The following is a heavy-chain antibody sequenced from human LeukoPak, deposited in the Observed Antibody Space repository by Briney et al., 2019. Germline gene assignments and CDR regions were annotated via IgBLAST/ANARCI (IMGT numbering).Heavy chain of an antibody. J-gene: IGHJ4*02. CDR1: RPPISHYH. V-gene: IGHV4-59*07. CDR2: MFYNEDA. CDR3: AKGETVTASPFDY. D-gene: IGHD2-21*02. Sequence: SDTLSLLCGLWRPPISHYHWICLRQSPARGLEWIGSMFYNEDAKYSPSLKTRVTMSVDASKSHFSLKLTSVTTADTATYFCAKGETVTASPFDYWGQGILVTVS.